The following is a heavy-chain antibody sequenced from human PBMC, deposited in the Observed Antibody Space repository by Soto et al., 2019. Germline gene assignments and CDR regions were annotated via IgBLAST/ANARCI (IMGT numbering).Heavy chain of an antibody. CDR3: AKDVTYSSGCAGY. J-gene: IGHJ4*02. Sequence: QVQLVESGGGVFQPGRSLRLSCAASGFTFSSYGMHWVRQAPGKGLEWVAVISYHGNNKYYADSVKGRFTISRDNSKNTLYLQMNSLRAEDTAVYHCAKDVTYSSGCAGYWGQGTLVTVSS. CDR1: GFTFSSYG. V-gene: IGHV3-30*18. D-gene: IGHD6-19*01. CDR2: ISYHGNNK.